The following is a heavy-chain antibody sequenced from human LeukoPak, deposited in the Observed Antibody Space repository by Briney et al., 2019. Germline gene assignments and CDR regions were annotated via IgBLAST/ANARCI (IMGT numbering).Heavy chain of an antibody. CDR1: GGSVSSSGHY. J-gene: IGHJ4*01. CDR2: IFYTEST. D-gene: IGHD3-9*01. V-gene: IGHV4-39*01. CDR3: ATLVRYSDCLLPTHLAV. Sequence: PPETLSLTCTVSGGSVSSSGHYWGWVRQPPAQGLEWIATIFYTESTFYNPSLKNRVTISVDRSKNQFSLKLSSVPATDTAIYYCATLVRYSDCLLPTHLAVWGQGTLVTVSS.